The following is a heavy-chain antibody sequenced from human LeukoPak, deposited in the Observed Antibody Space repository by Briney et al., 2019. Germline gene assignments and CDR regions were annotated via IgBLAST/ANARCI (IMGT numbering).Heavy chain of an antibody. D-gene: IGHD3-22*01. CDR2: ISYDGSNK. V-gene: IGHV3-30*18. J-gene: IGHJ4*02. CDR1: GFTFSSYG. CDR3: AKRRLGYYYDSSGYRFDY. Sequence: PGRSLRLSCAASGFTFSSYGMHWVRQAPGKGLEWVAVISYDGSNKYYADSVKGRFTISRDNSKNTLHLQMNSLRAEDTAVYYCAKRRLGYYYDSSGYRFDYWGQGTLVTVSS.